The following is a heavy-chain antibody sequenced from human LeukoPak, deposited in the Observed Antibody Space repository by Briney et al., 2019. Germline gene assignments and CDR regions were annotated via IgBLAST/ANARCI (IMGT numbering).Heavy chain of an antibody. J-gene: IGHJ4*02. CDR2: IFSGGST. CDR1: GFTVSSNY. Sequence: GGSLRLSCAASGFTVSSNYMSWVRQAPGKGLEWVSVIFSGGSTYYADSVKGRFTISRDNSKNTLYLQMNSLRAEDTAVYYCARDGDDSSGYYLGKIDYWGQGTLVTVSS. V-gene: IGHV3-66*02. CDR3: ARDGDDSSGYYLGKIDY. D-gene: IGHD3-22*01.